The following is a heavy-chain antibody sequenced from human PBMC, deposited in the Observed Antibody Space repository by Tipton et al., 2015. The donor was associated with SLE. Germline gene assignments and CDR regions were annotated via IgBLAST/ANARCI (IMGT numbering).Heavy chain of an antibody. CDR3: AKGEDFLGLNYFDY. D-gene: IGHD2/OR15-2a*01. CDR2: ISWNGGST. CDR1: GFKFDDYG. J-gene: IGHJ4*02. Sequence: SLRLSCAASGFKFDDYGMTWVRQAPGKGLEWVSPISWNGGSTYYADSVKGRFTISRDNSKKSLYLQMNSLRTEDTALYYCAKGEDFLGLNYFDYWGQGALVTVSS. V-gene: IGHV3-43*02.